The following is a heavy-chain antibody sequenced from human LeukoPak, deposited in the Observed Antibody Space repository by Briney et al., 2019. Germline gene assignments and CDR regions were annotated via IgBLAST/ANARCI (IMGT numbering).Heavy chain of an antibody. CDR1: GFTFSSYW. J-gene: IGHJ4*02. CDR2: ISSSGSTI. CDR3: ARDLAGSRDK. V-gene: IGHV3-48*04. Sequence: GGSLRLSCAASGFTFSSYWMHWVRQAPGKGLEWVSYISSSGSTIYYADSVKGRFTISRDNAKNTLYLQMNSLRVEDTAVYYCARDLAGSRDKWGQGTLVTVSS. D-gene: IGHD2-15*01.